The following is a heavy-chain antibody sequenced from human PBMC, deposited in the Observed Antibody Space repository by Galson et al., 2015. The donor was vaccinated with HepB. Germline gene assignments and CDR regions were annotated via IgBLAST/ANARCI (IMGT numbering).Heavy chain of an antibody. V-gene: IGHV7-4-1*02. CDR3: ARDLRVRGASRVSYGMDV. CDR1: GYTFTSYA. CDR2: INTNTGNP. D-gene: IGHD3-10*01. Sequence: SVKVSCKASGYTFTSYAMNWVRQAPGQGLEWMGWINTNTGNPTYAQGFTGRFVFSLDTSVSTAYLQISSLKAEDTAVYYCARDLRVRGASRVSYGMDVWGQGTTVTVSS. J-gene: IGHJ6*02.